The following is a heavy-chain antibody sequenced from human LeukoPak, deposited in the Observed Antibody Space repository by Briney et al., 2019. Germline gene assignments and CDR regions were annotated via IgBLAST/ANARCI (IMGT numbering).Heavy chain of an antibody. V-gene: IGHV3-74*03. CDR1: GFTFRNHW. CDR3: ARRGIIRWFGTPTIDYHGLDV. D-gene: IGHD3-16*01. Sequence: GGSLRLSCAASGFTFRNHWMHWVRQAPGKGLEWVSDIEKDGSYKTYADSVKGRVTISRDNAENTVYLHLNSLRAEDTAGYYCARRGIIRWFGTPTIDYHGLDVWGKGTTVTVS. CDR2: IEKDGSYK. J-gene: IGHJ6*04.